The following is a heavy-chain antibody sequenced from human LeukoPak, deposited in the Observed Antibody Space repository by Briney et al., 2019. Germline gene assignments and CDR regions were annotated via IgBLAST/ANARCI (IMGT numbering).Heavy chain of an antibody. J-gene: IGHJ4*02. V-gene: IGHV3-7*01. CDR1: GFTFSSYC. CDR2: IKQDGSKK. D-gene: IGHD2-15*01. Sequence: GGSVRLFCAASGFTFSSYCMMWVRQAPGKALEWVANIKQDGSKKYYVDSVKGRFTISRDNAKNSLYLQMNSLRAEDTAVYYCASLDGNAWWHYWGQGTLVTVSS. CDR3: ASLDGNAWWHY.